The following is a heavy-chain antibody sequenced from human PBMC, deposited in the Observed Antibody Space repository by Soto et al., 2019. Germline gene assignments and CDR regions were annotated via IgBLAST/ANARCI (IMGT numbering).Heavy chain of an antibody. Sequence: QPGGSLRLSCAASGFTFSSYAMSWVRQAPGKGLEWVSAISGSGGSTYYADSVKGRFTISRDDSKNTLYLQMNSLRAEDTAVYYCANPPAYVWGSYRNTDYWGQGTLVTVSS. V-gene: IGHV3-23*01. CDR2: ISGSGGST. J-gene: IGHJ4*02. CDR1: GFTFSSYA. CDR3: ANPPAYVWGSYRNTDY. D-gene: IGHD3-16*02.